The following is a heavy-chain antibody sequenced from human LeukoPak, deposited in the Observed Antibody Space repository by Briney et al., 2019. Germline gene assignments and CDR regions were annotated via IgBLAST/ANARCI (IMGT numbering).Heavy chain of an antibody. V-gene: IGHV3-21*01. CDR3: AMSNYYDSSGYYYYYYGMDV. D-gene: IGHD3-22*01. CDR1: GFTFSSYS. CDR2: ISSSSSYI. J-gene: IGHJ6*02. Sequence: GSLRLSCAASGFTFSSYSMNWVRQAPGKGLEWVSSISSSSSYIYYADSVKGRFTISRDNAKNSLYLQMNSVRAEDTAVYYCAMSNYYDSSGYYYYYYGMDVWGQGTTVTVSS.